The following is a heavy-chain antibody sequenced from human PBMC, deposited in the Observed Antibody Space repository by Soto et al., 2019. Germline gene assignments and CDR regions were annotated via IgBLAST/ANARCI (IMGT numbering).Heavy chain of an antibody. CDR3: ARDCPRWFGNHVNDMDV. CDR1: GITFSSNA. J-gene: IGHJ6*03. D-gene: IGHD3-10*01. Sequence: EVQLLESGGGLVQPGGSLRLSCAASGITFSSNAMSWVRQAPGKGLEWVSAISGSGDSTYHADSVKGRFTISRDNSKNTLYLQMKGLRAEYTAVYYCARDCPRWFGNHVNDMDVWGKGTTVTVSS. V-gene: IGHV3-23*01. CDR2: ISGSGDST.